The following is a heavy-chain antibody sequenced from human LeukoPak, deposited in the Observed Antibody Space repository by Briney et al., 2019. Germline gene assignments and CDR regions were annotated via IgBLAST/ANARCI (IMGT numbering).Heavy chain of an antibody. V-gene: IGHV3-7*01. CDR1: GFTFSSYW. J-gene: IGHJ5*02. D-gene: IGHD2-2*01. CDR3: ARRVIVVVPAANNWFDP. CDR2: IKQDGSEK. Sequence: PGGSLRLSCTASGFTFSSYWMSWVRQAPGKGLEWVANIKQDGSEKYYVDSVKGRFTISRDNAKNSLYLQMNSLRAEDTAVYYCARRVIVVVPAANNWFDPWGQGTLVTVSS.